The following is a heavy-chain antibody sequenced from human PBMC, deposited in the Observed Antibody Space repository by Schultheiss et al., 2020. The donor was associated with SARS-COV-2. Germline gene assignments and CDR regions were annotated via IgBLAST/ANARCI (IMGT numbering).Heavy chain of an antibody. Sequence: GGSLRLSCAASGFNFNDYAMHWVRQAPGKGLEWVSAISGSGGSTYYADSVKGRFTISRDNSKNTLYLQMNSLRAEDTAVYSCANPGDRYWGQGTLVTVSS. V-gene: IGHV3-23*01. J-gene: IGHJ4*02. CDR1: GFNFNDYA. CDR2: ISGSGGST. CDR3: ANPGDRY. D-gene: IGHD1-1*01.